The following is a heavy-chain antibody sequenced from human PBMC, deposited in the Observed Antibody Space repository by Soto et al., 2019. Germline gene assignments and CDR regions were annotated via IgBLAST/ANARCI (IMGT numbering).Heavy chain of an antibody. CDR3: ARDQNGSPHFDY. CDR2: IFHSGST. J-gene: IGHJ4*02. Sequence: SETLSLTCTVSGASISSYYWSWIRQPPGKGLEWVGLIFHSGSTNCNPSLKSRVTFSVDTSKNQFSLKLTSVTAADTAVYYCARDQNGSPHFDYWGQGILVTVSS. V-gene: IGHV4-59*01. CDR1: GASISSYY. D-gene: IGHD1-26*01.